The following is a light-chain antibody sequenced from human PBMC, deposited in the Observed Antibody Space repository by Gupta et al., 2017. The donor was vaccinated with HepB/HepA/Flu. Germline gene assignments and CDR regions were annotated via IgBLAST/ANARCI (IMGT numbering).Light chain of an antibody. CDR3: QQLNIYPLT. Sequence: DVQLTQSPSFLSASVGDSVTITCRASHGIRSYLAWYQQKPGNAPKLLIYAASTLQSGVPSRFSGSGSGTEFTLTISSLQPEDFASYFCQQLNIYPLTFGGGTKVEIK. CDR2: AAS. J-gene: IGKJ4*01. V-gene: IGKV1-9*01. CDR1: HGIRSY.